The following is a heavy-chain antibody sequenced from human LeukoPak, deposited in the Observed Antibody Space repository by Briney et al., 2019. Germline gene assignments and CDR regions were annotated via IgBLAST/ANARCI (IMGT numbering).Heavy chain of an antibody. D-gene: IGHD3-22*01. CDR2: IYPGDSDT. CDR3: ARSHYYDSSGYYHLDFDY. J-gene: IGHJ4*02. CDR1: GYSFTSYW. Sequence: GESLKISCKGSGYSFTSYWIGWVRQMPGKGLEWMGIIYPGDSDTRYSPSFQGQVTILADKSISTAYLQWSSLKASDTAMYYCARSHYYDSSGYYHLDFDYWGQGTLVTVSS. V-gene: IGHV5-51*01.